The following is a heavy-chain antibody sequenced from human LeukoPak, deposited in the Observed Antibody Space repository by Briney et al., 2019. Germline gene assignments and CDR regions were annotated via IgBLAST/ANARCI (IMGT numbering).Heavy chain of an antibody. V-gene: IGHV4-59*01. CDR3: ARSGGDRGWYYFDY. CDR2: FYYSGST. CDR1: GGSISGYH. Sequence: SETLSLTCTVSGGSISGYHWSWIRQPPGKGLEWIGYFYYSGSTKYNPSLKSRISISVDTSKNQFSLKLTSVTAADTAVYYCARSGGDRGWYYFDYWGQGTLVTVSS. J-gene: IGHJ4*02. D-gene: IGHD6-19*01.